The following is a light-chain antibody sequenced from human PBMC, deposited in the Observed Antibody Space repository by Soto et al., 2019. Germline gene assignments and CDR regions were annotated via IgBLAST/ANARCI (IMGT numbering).Light chain of an antibody. CDR2: GNS. CDR1: SSNIGAGYD. J-gene: IGLJ1*01. Sequence: QSVLTQPPSVSGAPGQRVTISCTGSSSNIGAGYDVHWYQQLPGTAPKLLIYGNSNRPSGVPDRFSGSKSGTSASLAITGLQAEDAADYYCQYYDSRLSCFHVLGTGTNVTV. V-gene: IGLV1-40*01. CDR3: QYYDSRLSCFHV.